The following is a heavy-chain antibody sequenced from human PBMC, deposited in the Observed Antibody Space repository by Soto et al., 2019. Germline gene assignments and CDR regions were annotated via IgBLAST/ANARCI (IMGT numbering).Heavy chain of an antibody. J-gene: IGHJ6*02. V-gene: IGHV3-23*01. CDR3: AKGLRRLLRTQYYYGLDV. CDR1: GGSISSGGYY. Sequence: PSETLSLTCTVSGGSISSGGYYWSWVRQAPGKELEWVSSISGSGGNTNYADSVKGRFTVSRDNSKRTLSLQMNSLTEEDTAIYYCAKGLRRLLRTQYYYGLDVWGRGTTVTVSS. CDR2: ISGSGGNT. D-gene: IGHD3-16*01.